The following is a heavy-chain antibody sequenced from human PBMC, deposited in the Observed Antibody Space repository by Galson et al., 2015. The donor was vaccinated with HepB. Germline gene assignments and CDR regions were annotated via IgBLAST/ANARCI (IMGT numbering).Heavy chain of an antibody. CDR2: ISSSSTI. CDR1: GFTFSSYS. D-gene: IGHD3-22*01. Sequence: SLRLSCAASGFTFSSYSMNWVRQAPGKGLEWVSYISSSSTIYYADSVKGRFTISRDNAKNSLYLQMNSLRDEDTAVYYCARDPPYYYDSSGPFDYWGQGTLVTVSS. J-gene: IGHJ4*02. V-gene: IGHV3-48*02. CDR3: ARDPPYYYDSSGPFDY.